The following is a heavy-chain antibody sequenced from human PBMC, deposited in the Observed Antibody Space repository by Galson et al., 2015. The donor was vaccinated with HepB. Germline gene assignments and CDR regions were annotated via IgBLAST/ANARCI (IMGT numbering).Heavy chain of an antibody. J-gene: IGHJ4*02. V-gene: IGHV3-9*01. CDR3: TRGQSTSEY. CDR2: ISWNSASV. CDR1: GFTFDDYA. Sequence: LRLSCAASGFTFDDYAMHWVRQAPGKGLEWVSTISWNSASVGYADSVKGRFTISRDNAGTSLYLQINSLRGEDTAIYYCTRGQSTSEYWGQGTLVTVSS.